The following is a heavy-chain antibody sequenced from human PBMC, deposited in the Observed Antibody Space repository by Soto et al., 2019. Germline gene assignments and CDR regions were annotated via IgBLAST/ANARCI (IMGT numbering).Heavy chain of an antibody. Sequence: ASVKVSCKASGYTLTSYGISWVRQAPGQGLEWMGGIIPIFGTANYAQKFQGRVTITADESTSTAYMELSSLRSEDTAVYYCARPPMQYSSSWPYYFDYWGQGTLVTVSS. CDR1: GYTLTSYG. CDR3: ARPPMQYSSSWPYYFDY. CDR2: IIPIFGTA. D-gene: IGHD6-13*01. V-gene: IGHV1-69*13. J-gene: IGHJ4*02.